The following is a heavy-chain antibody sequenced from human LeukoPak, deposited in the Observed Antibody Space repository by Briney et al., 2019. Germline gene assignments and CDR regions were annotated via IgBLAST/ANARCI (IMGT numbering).Heavy chain of an antibody. CDR2: IIPIFGTA. CDR3: ARVAPPAFDI. Sequence: EASVKVSCKASGGTFSSYAISWVRQAPGQGLEWMGGIIPIFGTANYAQKFQGRVTITTDESTSTAYMELSSLRSEDTAVYYCARVAPPAFDIWGQGTMVTVSS. J-gene: IGHJ3*02. V-gene: IGHV1-69*05. CDR1: GGTFSSYA.